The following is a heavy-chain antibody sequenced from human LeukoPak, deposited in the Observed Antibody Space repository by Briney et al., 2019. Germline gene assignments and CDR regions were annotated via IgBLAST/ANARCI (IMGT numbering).Heavy chain of an antibody. CDR3: ARDLYSSSWLNYFDY. D-gene: IGHD6-13*01. J-gene: IGHJ4*02. CDR2: IYYSGST. V-gene: IGHV4-59*01. Sequence: SETLSLTCTVSGGSISSYYWSWVRQPPGKGLEWIGYIYYSGSTNYHPSLKSRVTISVDTSKNQFSLKLSSVTAADTAVYYCARDLYSSSWLNYFDYWGQGTLVTVSS. CDR1: GGSISSYY.